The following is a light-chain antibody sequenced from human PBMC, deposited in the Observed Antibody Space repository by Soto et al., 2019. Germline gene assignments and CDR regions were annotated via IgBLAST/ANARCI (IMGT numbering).Light chain of an antibody. Sequence: EIVLTQSPGTLSLSPGERATLSCRASQSVSSSYLAWYQQKPGQSPRLLIYGASNMATGIPDRFSGSGSGTDFTLTISRLEPEDFAVYYCQQYGSSLMYTFGQGTKLEIK. V-gene: IGKV3-20*01. CDR3: QQYGSSLMYT. CDR1: QSVSSSY. CDR2: GAS. J-gene: IGKJ2*01.